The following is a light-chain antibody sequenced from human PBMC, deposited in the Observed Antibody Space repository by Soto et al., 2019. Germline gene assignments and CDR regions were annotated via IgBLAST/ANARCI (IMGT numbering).Light chain of an antibody. Sequence: ELVMTQSPATLSVSPGERVTLSCRASQSISSNLAWYQQRPGQAPRLLIYGASTRAIGIPARFSGSGSGTEFTLTITSLQSEDFAVYYCQHYNNWPPWTFGQGTKVEIK. J-gene: IGKJ1*01. CDR1: QSISSN. CDR3: QHYNNWPPWT. CDR2: GAS. V-gene: IGKV3D-15*01.